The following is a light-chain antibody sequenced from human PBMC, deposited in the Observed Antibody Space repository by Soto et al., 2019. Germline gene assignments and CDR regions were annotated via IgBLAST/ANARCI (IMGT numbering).Light chain of an antibody. Sequence: NFMLTQPHSVSESPGKTVIISCTRSSGSIASNYGQWYQQRPGSSPTTVIYEDNQRPSGVPDRFSGSIDSSSNSASLTISGLGTEDEAAYYCQSYDATNQVFGGGTKVTVL. CDR3: QSYDATNQV. CDR2: EDN. V-gene: IGLV6-57*01. CDR1: SGSIASNY. J-gene: IGLJ3*02.